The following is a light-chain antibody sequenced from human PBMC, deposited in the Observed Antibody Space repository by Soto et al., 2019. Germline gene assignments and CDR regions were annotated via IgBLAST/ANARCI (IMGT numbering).Light chain of an antibody. Sequence: QSVLTQSSSASASLGPSVKLTCTLSSGHSSYIIAWHQQQPGTAPRFLMKLEGSGSYNKGSGVPDRFSGSSSGADRYLTISNLQFEDEADYYCETWDGNTGVFGGGTKLTVL. V-gene: IGLV4-60*02. CDR2: LEGSGSY. J-gene: IGLJ3*02. CDR1: SGHSSYI. CDR3: ETWDGNTGV.